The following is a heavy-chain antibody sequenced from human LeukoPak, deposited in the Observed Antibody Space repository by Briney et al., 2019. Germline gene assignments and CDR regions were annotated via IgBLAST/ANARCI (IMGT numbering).Heavy chain of an antibody. D-gene: IGHD1-1*01. V-gene: IGHV4-59*01. CDR1: GGSISSYY. CDR3: ARDRELGY. CDR2: SYHRGST. Sequence: PSETLSLTCTVSGGSISSYYWSWIRQPPGKRLEWIGWSYHRGSTSYNPSLKSRVAISVDTSKNQFSLKLSSVTAADTAVYYCARDRELGYWGQGTLVTVSS. J-gene: IGHJ4*02.